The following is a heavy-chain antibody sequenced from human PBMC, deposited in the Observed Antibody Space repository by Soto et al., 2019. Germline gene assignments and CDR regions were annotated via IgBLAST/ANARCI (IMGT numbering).Heavy chain of an antibody. V-gene: IGHV1-18*04. CDR3: AGIDIVVVVAATPRSRFDP. CDR1: GYTFTSYG. J-gene: IGHJ5*02. Sequence: QVQLVQSGAEVKKPGASVKVSCKASGYTFTSYGISWVRQAPGQGLEWMGWISAYNGNTNYAQKLQGIVTMTTDTSTRTAYMELRSVRSDDTAVDYCAGIDIVVVVAATPRSRFDPWGQGTLVTVSS. D-gene: IGHD2-15*01. CDR2: ISAYNGNT.